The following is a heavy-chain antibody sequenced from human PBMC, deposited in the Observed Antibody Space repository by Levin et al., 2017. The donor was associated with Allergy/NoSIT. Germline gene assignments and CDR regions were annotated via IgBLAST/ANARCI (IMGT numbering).Heavy chain of an antibody. J-gene: IGHJ6*02. CDR2: IIHDGSKK. V-gene: IGHV3-30*03. CDR1: RFNFNTYG. D-gene: IGHD5-24*01. Sequence: QRGESLKISCTASRFNFNTYGVHWVRQAPGKGLEWVALIIHDGSKKYYGDSVKDRFTISRDKSKNTVYLQMNRLTPEDTAVYYCATERIGWDVEGFYNMEVWGDGTMVTLSSGLDVWGQGTTVTVSS. CDR3: ATERIGWDVEGFYNMEVWGDGTMVTLSSGLDV.